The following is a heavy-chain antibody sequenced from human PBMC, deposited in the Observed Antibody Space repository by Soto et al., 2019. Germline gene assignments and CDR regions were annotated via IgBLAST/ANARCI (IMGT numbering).Heavy chain of an antibody. D-gene: IGHD3-10*02. CDR1: GYTFTNYW. CDR2: INPSGGTR. Sequence: QVQLVQSGAEVKKPGASVKVSCKAYGYTFTNYWMHWVRQAPGQGLEWMAIINPSGGTRRYAEKFQGRLTMTRDTSTSTVYMELSSLRSEDTVVYYCASTDVAPFDYWGQGTLVTVSS. J-gene: IGHJ4*02. CDR3: ASTDVAPFDY. V-gene: IGHV1-46*01.